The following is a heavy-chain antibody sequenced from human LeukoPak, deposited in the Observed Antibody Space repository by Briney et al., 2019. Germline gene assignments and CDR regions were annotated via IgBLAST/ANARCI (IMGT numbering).Heavy chain of an antibody. CDR2: IIPILGIA. D-gene: IGHD1-26*01. V-gene: IGHV1-69*04. CDR3: ARVGWPRIVGAIPLYYYGMDV. CDR1: GGTFSSYA. J-gene: IGHJ6*02. Sequence: SVKVSCKASGGTFSSYAISWMRQAPGQGLEWMGRIIPILGIANYAQKFQGRVTITADKSTSTAYMELSSLRSEDTAVYYCARVGWPRIVGAIPLYYYGMDVWGQGTTVTVSS.